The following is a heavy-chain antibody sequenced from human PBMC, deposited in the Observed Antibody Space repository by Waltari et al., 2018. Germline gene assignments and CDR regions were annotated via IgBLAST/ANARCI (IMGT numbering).Heavy chain of an antibody. CDR2: IYHSGST. CDR1: GYSISSGYY. CDR3: ARIEPYSSSFLWDY. V-gene: IGHV4-38-2*01. D-gene: IGHD6-6*01. Sequence: QVQLQESGPGLVKPSETLSLTCAVSGYSISSGYYWGWIRQPPGKGLEWIGSIYHSGSTYYNPSLKSRVTISVDTSKNQFSLKLSSVTAADTAVYYCARIEPYSSSFLWDYWGQGTLVTVSS. J-gene: IGHJ4*02.